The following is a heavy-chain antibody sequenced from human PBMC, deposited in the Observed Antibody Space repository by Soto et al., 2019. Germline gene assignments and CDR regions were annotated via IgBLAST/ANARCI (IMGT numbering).Heavy chain of an antibody. D-gene: IGHD2-21*02. J-gene: IGHJ4*02. CDR3: TTSSSVTDYFDY. Sequence: EVQLVESGGGLVKPGGSLRLSCAASGFTFTNAWMNWVRQAPGKGLEWVGRIKSKTDGGTTDYAAPVKGRFTISRDDSKNTLYLQMNSLQTEDTAVYYCTTSSSVTDYFDYWGQGTLVTVSS. CDR1: GFTFTNAW. CDR2: IKSKTDGGTT. V-gene: IGHV3-15*07.